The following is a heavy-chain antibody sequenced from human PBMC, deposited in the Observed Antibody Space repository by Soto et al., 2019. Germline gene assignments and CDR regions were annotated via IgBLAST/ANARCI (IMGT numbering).Heavy chain of an antibody. CDR1: GGSFSGYY. Sequence: QVQLQQWGAGLLKPSETLSLTCAVYGGSFSGYYWTWIRQPPGTGPEWIGEINHSGSTNYNPSLKSRVTISVDTSKNQFSLKLTSVTAADTAVYYCARDKITGLFDYWGQGTLVTVSS. V-gene: IGHV4-34*01. D-gene: IGHD2-8*02. J-gene: IGHJ4*02. CDR2: INHSGST. CDR3: ARDKITGLFDY.